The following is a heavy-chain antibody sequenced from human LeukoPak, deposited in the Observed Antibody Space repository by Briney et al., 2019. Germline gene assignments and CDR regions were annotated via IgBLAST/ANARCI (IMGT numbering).Heavy chain of an antibody. CDR1: GYTXTGYY. Sequence: ASVKVSCKASGYTXTGYYMHWVRQAPGQGLEWMGWINPNSGDTNYAQKFQGRVTMTRDTSISTAYMELSRLRSDDTAVYYCVRELSAAGRWGAFDIWGQGTTVTVSS. J-gene: IGHJ3*02. D-gene: IGHD6-13*01. CDR2: INPNSGDT. CDR3: VRELSAAGRWGAFDI. V-gene: IGHV1-2*02.